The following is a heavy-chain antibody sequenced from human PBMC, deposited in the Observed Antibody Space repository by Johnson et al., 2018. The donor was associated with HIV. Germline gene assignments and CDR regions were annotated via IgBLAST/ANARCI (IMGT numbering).Heavy chain of an antibody. CDR2: IKQDGSEK. CDR3: AREGPMVRSGAFDI. CDR1: GFTFSSYW. Sequence: VQLVESGGGLVQPGGSLRLSCAASGFTFSSYWMSWVRQAPGKGLEWVANIKQDGSEKYYVDSVKGRFTISRDNSKNTVYLQMNSLRAEDTAVYYCAREGPMVRSGAFDIWGQGTMVTVSS. J-gene: IGHJ3*02. D-gene: IGHD3-10*01. V-gene: IGHV3-7*01.